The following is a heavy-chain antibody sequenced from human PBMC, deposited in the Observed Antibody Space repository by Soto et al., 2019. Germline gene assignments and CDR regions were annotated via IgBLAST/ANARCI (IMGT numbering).Heavy chain of an antibody. Sequence: QVQLQASGPGLVKPSETLSLTCTVSGGSISSYYWSWIRQPPGKGLEWIGYIYYSGTTNYHPSLKSRVTISVDTSKDQFSLKLGSVPAADTAVYCCARRYGGTVAYWGQGTLVSVSS. CDR1: GGSISSYY. D-gene: IGHD2-15*01. J-gene: IGHJ4*02. V-gene: IGHV4-59*08. CDR3: ARRYGGTVAY. CDR2: IYYSGTT.